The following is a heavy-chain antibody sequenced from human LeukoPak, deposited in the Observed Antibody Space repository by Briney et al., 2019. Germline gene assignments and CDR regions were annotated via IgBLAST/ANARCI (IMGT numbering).Heavy chain of an antibody. D-gene: IGHD6-6*01. V-gene: IGHV4-59*01. J-gene: IGHJ4*02. Sequence: SETLSLTCTVSGGSISSYYWSWIRQPPGKGLEWIGYIYYSGSTNYNPSLKGRVTISVDTSKNQFSLKLSSVTAADTAVYYCARVLQLDPSYYFDYWGQGTLVTVSS. CDR1: GGSISSYY. CDR3: ARVLQLDPSYYFDY. CDR2: IYYSGST.